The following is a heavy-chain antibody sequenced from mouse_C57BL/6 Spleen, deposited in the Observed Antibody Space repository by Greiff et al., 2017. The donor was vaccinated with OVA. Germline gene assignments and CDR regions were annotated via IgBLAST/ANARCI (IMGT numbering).Heavy chain of an antibody. CDR3: ARDGYAMDY. D-gene: IGHD2-3*01. CDR2: ISSGSSTN. CDR1: GFTFSDYG. J-gene: IGHJ4*01. V-gene: IGHV5-17*01. Sequence: EVMLVESGGGLVKPGGSLKLSCAASGFTFSDYGMHWVRQAPEKGLEWVAYISSGSSTNYYADTVKGRFTISRDNAKNTLFLQMDSLRSEDTAMYYYARDGYAMDYWGQGTSVTVSS.